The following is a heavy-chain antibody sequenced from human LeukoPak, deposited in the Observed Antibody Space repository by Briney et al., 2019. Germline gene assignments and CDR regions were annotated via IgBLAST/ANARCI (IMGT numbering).Heavy chain of an antibody. CDR2: ISGSGGST. CDR1: GFTFSSYA. V-gene: IGHV3-23*01. Sequence: GGSLRLSCAASGFTFSSYAMSWVRQAPGKGLEWVSAISGSGGSTYYADSVKGRFTISRDNSKNTLYLQMNSLRAEDTAVNYCAKDPIYGSGSYKLDPWGQGTLVTVSS. D-gene: IGHD3-10*01. J-gene: IGHJ5*02. CDR3: AKDPIYGSGSYKLDP.